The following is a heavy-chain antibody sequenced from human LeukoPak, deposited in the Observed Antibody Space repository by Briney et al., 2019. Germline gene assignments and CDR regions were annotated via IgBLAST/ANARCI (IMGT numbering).Heavy chain of an antibody. CDR2: IYYSGST. Sequence: PSETLSLTCTVSGGSISGYYWSWIRQPPGKGLEWIGDIYYSGSTKYNPSLKSRVTISVDTSKNQFSLKLSSVTAADTAVYYCARNLAEARKGFDYWGQGTLV. CDR1: GGSISGYY. J-gene: IGHJ4*02. CDR3: ARNLAEARKGFDY. V-gene: IGHV4-59*12.